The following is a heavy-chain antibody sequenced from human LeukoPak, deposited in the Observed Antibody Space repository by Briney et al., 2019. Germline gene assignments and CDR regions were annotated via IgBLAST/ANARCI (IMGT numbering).Heavy chain of an antibody. Sequence: NPSETLSLTCTVSGGSISSYYWSWIRQPPGKGLEWIGFFYSSGSTNYNPSLKSRVTISVDTSKNQFSLKLRSVTAADTAVYYCARLWGVVNYYYMDVWGKGTTVTVSS. J-gene: IGHJ6*03. CDR3: ARLWGVVNYYYMDV. D-gene: IGHD3-3*01. CDR2: FYSSGST. CDR1: GGSISSYY. V-gene: IGHV4-59*08.